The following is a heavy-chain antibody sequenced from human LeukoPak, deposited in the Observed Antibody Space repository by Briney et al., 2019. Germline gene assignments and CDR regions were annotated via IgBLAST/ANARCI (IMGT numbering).Heavy chain of an antibody. Sequence: GGSLRLSCVASGFTFDDYAMYWVRQAPGKGLEWVSGISWNSGSIGYADSVKGRFTISRDNAKNSLYLQMNSLRAEDTALYYCAKGSVSSTSLRAFDHWGQGTLVTVSS. V-gene: IGHV3-9*01. CDR3: AKGSVSSTSLRAFDH. D-gene: IGHD2-2*01. CDR1: GFTFDDYA. J-gene: IGHJ4*02. CDR2: ISWNSGSI.